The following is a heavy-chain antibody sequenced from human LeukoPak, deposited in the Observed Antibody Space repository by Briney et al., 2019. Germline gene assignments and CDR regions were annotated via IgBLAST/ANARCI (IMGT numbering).Heavy chain of an antibody. CDR1: GFTFSSYA. D-gene: IGHD3-22*01. V-gene: IGHV3-30*04. Sequence: GGSLRLSCAASGFTFSSYAMHWVRQAPGKGLEWVAVISYDGSKKYYADSVKGRITISRDNSKKTLYLQMNSLRAEDTAVYYCAKDRGYYDSSGYYGFGAFDIWGQGTMVTVSS. J-gene: IGHJ3*02. CDR2: ISYDGSKK. CDR3: AKDRGYYDSSGYYGFGAFDI.